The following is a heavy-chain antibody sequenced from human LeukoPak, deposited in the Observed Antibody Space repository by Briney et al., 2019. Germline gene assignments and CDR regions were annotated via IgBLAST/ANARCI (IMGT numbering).Heavy chain of an antibody. V-gene: IGHV3-74*01. Sequence: GGSLRLSCAASEITFSSYGMHWVRQTPGKGLMWVSRIESNGLTLYADSVRDRFTISRDNAKNTVYLQMNSLRADDTAMYYCARAVTYFYGSVTYDWFESWGQGTLVTVSS. J-gene: IGHJ5*01. CDR2: IESNGLT. CDR3: ARAVTYFYGSVTYDWFES. CDR1: EITFSSYG. D-gene: IGHD3-10*01.